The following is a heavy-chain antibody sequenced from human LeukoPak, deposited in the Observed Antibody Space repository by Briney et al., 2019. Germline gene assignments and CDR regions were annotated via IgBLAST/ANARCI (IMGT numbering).Heavy chain of an antibody. Sequence: GGSLRLSCAASGFTFSNFAMSWVRQTPGKGLEWVSGISGSTSSTYYADSVKGRFTISRDYSKNTLYLQMNSLRAEDTAVYYCAEGLSRELLSDFDYWGQGTLVTVSS. CDR3: AEGLSRELLSDFDY. CDR1: GFTFSNFA. CDR2: ISGSTSST. J-gene: IGHJ4*02. D-gene: IGHD3-10*01. V-gene: IGHV3-23*01.